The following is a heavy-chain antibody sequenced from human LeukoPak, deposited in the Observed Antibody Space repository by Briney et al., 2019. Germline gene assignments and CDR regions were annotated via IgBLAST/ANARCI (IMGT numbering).Heavy chain of an antibody. CDR1: GFTFSSYA. D-gene: IGHD4-17*01. CDR2: ISGSGGST. V-gene: IGHV3-23*01. Sequence: GGSLRLSCAASGFTFSSYAMSWVRQAPGKGLEWVSAISGSGGSTYYADSVKGRFTISRDNSKNTLYLQMNSLRAEDTAVYYCARDQLRIRAFDIWGQGTMVTVSS. J-gene: IGHJ3*02. CDR3: ARDQLRIRAFDI.